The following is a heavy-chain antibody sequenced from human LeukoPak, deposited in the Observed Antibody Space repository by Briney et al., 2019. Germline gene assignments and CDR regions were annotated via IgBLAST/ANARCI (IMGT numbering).Heavy chain of an antibody. Sequence: PSGTLSLTCAVSGGSISSSNWWSWVRQPPGKGLEWIGEIYHSGSTNYNPSLKSRVTISVDKSKNQFSLKLSSVTAADSAVYYCARDLPPLYYYGSGSPTNMDVWGKGTTVTISS. CDR3: ARDLPPLYYYGSGSPTNMDV. V-gene: IGHV4-4*02. J-gene: IGHJ6*03. D-gene: IGHD3-10*01. CDR1: GGSISSSNW. CDR2: IYHSGST.